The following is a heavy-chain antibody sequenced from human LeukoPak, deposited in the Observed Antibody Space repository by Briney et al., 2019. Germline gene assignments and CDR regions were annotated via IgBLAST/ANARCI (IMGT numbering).Heavy chain of an antibody. V-gene: IGHV4-4*09. CDR1: GDSISGYC. J-gene: IGHJ6*03. CDR3: ARRVTSKAVRPNIYQFMDV. CDR2: IQTSGTT. D-gene: IGHD6-19*01. Sequence: SETLSLTCTVSGDSISGYCWSWIRQSPEKGLEWIGLIQTSGTTKYNPSLKGRVSISVDTSKTQVSLKVSSVTAADTAVYYCARRVTSKAVRPNIYQFMDVWGKGTTVTVSS.